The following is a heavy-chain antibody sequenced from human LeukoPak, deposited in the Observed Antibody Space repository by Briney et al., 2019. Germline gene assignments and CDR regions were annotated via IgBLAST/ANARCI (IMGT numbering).Heavy chain of an antibody. CDR2: ISSSSSYI. D-gene: IGHD3-22*01. Sequence: GGSLRLSRAASGFTFSSYGMHWVRQAPGKGLEWVSSISSSSSYIYYADSVKGRFTISRDNAKNSLYLQMNSLRAEDTAVYYCARDISDSSGYYSIYYFDYWGQGTLVTVSS. CDR1: GFTFSSYG. CDR3: ARDISDSSGYYSIYYFDY. V-gene: IGHV3-21*01. J-gene: IGHJ4*02.